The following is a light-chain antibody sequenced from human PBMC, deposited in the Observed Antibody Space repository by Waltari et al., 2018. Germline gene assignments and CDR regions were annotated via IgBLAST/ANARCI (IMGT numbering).Light chain of an antibody. V-gene: IGKV1-5*03. CDR1: QTVSAW. Sequence: DIQMTQSPSTLSASVGDTVTITCRASQTVSAWLAWYQQKPGNAPKLLIYKASNLKSGVSSRFSGSGSGTEFTLTISSLQPDDFATYYCQHYNNYSGTFGQGTRVELK. CDR2: KAS. CDR3: QHYNNYSGT. J-gene: IGKJ1*01.